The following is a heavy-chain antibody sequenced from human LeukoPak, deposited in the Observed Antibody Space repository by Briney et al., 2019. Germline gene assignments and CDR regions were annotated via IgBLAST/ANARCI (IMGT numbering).Heavy chain of an antibody. CDR3: ARGDIPDIVVVPAAAWFDP. Sequence: PSETLSLTCAVYGGSFSGYYWSWIRQPPGKGLEWIGEINHSGSTNYNPSLKSRVTISVDTSKNQFSLKLSSVTAADTAVYYCARGDIPDIVVVPAAAWFDPWGQGTLVTVSS. CDR2: INHSGST. CDR1: GGSFSGYY. D-gene: IGHD2-2*01. J-gene: IGHJ5*02. V-gene: IGHV4-34*01.